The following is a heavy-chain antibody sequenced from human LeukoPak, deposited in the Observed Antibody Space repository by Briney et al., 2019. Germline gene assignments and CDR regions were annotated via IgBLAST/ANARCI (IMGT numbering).Heavy chain of an antibody. CDR2: IKRDGSDK. CDR3: ARDVGGALDY. Sequence: SGGSLRLSCAASGFTFSTYWMAWVRQAPGKGLEWVANIKRDGSDKNYVDSVKGRFTISRDNAKNSLYLQMNTLGAEDTAVYYCARDVGGALDYWGQGTLVTVSS. CDR1: GFTFSTYW. J-gene: IGHJ4*02. V-gene: IGHV3-7*03. D-gene: IGHD2-21*01.